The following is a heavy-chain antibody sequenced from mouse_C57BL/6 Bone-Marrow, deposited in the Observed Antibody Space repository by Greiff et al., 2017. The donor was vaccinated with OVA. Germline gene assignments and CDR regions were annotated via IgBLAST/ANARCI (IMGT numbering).Heavy chain of an antibody. D-gene: IGHD1-1*01. CDR1: GYTFTDYT. V-gene: IGHV1-78*01. Sequence: VQLQQSDAELVKPGASVKISCKVSGYTFTDYTIHWVKQRPEQGLEWIGYIYPRDGSTKYNEKFKGKATLTADKSSSKAYMQLNSLTSEDSAVYFSSRTYSYDSRCDYWGQGTTLTVSS. CDR2: IYPRDGST. CDR3: SRTYSYDSRCDY. J-gene: IGHJ2*01.